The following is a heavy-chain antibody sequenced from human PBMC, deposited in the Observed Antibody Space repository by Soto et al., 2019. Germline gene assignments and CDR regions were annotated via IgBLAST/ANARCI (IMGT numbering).Heavy chain of an antibody. CDR1: GGSISSSSYY. Sequence: SETLSLTCSVSGGSISSSSYYWGWIRQPPGKGLEWIGSIYYSGSTYYNPSLKSRVTISVDTSKNQFSLKLSSVTAADTAVYYCARQIVGATTDFDYWGQGTLVTVSS. J-gene: IGHJ4*02. CDR3: ARQIVGATTDFDY. CDR2: IYYSGST. V-gene: IGHV4-39*01. D-gene: IGHD1-26*01.